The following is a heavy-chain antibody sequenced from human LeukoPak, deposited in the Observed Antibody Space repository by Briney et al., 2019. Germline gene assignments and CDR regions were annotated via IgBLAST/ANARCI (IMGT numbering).Heavy chain of an antibody. Sequence: GGSLRLSCAASGFTFSNAWMSWVRQAPGKGLEWVGRIKSKTDGGTTDYAAPVKGRFTISRDDSKNTLYLQMNSLRAEDTAVYYCAKDENSGYDPLDYWGQGTLVTVSS. CDR3: AKDENSGYDPLDY. J-gene: IGHJ4*02. CDR2: IKSKTDGGTT. CDR1: GFTFSNAW. D-gene: IGHD5-12*01. V-gene: IGHV3-15*01.